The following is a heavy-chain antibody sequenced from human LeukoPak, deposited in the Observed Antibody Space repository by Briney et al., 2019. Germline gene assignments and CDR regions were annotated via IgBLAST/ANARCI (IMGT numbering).Heavy chain of an antibody. D-gene: IGHD6-19*01. CDR1: GYTFTNYY. V-gene: IGHV1-2*02. CDR3: ARDKQWLPHNWFDP. J-gene: IGHJ5*02. CDR2: INPNSGGT. Sequence: ASVKVSCKASGYTFTNYYIHWVRQAPGQGLEWMGWINPNSGGTNYAQKFQGRVTMTRDTSISTAYMELSRLRSDDTAVYYCARDKQWLPHNWFDPWGQGTLVTVSS.